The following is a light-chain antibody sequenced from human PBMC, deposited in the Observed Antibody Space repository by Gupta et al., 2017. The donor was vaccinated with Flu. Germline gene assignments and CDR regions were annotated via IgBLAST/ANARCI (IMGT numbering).Light chain of an antibody. CDR3: QQYDNWPPLT. CDR1: QSIRSN. J-gene: IGKJ4*01. Sequence: ATLSVSPGERATLSCRASQSIRSNLAWYQQKPGQAPRLLIYGASTRDTGIPARFSGTGYGTEFTLTISGRQSEDFAVYHCQQYDNWPPLTFGGGTKVEI. V-gene: IGKV3-15*01. CDR2: GAS.